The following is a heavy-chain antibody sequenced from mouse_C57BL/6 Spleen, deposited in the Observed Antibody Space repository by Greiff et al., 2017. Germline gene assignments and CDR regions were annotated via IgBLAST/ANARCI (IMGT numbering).Heavy chain of an antibody. CDR1: GYPFTDYN. Sequence: EVKLMESGPELVKPGASVTMSCKASGYPFTDYNLHWVKQSPGKSLAWIGYINPNNGGTRYNQKFKGKATLTVNKSSSTAYMELRSLTSEDSAVYYCALGERARFDYGGQGTTLTVSS. V-gene: IGHV1-22*01. CDR3: ALGERARFDY. CDR2: INPNNGGT. J-gene: IGHJ2*01. D-gene: IGHD3-1*01.